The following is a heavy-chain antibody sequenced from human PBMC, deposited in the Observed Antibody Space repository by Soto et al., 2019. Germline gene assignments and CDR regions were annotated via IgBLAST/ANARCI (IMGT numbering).Heavy chain of an antibody. V-gene: IGHV1-2*04. D-gene: IGHD2-21*01. CDR2: VDPKIGAT. CDR1: GYTFTDDY. J-gene: IGHJ6*02. Sequence: QAQLVQSGAEVKKPGASVKVSCKASGYTFTDDYIYWVRPAPGQGLEWMGWVDPKIGATKYAQKFQAWVTMTRDTSITTAYMELTRLRSDDTAVYYCARVNGDFPPRGMDVWGQGTTVTVSS. CDR3: ARVNGDFPPRGMDV.